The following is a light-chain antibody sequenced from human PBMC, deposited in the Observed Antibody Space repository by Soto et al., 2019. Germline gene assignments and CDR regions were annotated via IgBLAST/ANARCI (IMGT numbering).Light chain of an antibody. J-gene: IGKJ2*01. V-gene: IGKV1-5*01. Sequence: DIQMTQSPSTLSASVGDRVTITCRASQSVTGWLAWYQQKPGEAPKLLIYDASTLASGVPSRFSGSGSVTQFTLTISSLQHDDSATYYCQQYHSYSPYTFGQGTKLEIK. CDR1: QSVTGW. CDR3: QQYHSYSPYT. CDR2: DAS.